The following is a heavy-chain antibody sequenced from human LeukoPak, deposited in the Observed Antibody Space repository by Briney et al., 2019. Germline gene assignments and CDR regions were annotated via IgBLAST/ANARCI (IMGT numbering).Heavy chain of an antibody. J-gene: IGHJ6*02. D-gene: IGHD3-3*01. CDR1: GFTFSSYG. CDR3: AKDHFTIFGVVIEAYYYYYGMDV. V-gene: IGHV3-30*02. CDR2: IWYDGSNK. Sequence: GGSLRLSCAASGFTFSSYGMHWVRQAPGKGLEWVAVIWYDGSNKYYADSVKGRFTISRDNSKNTLYLQMNSLRAEDTAVYYCAKDHFTIFGVVIEAYYYYYGMDVWGQGTTVTVSS.